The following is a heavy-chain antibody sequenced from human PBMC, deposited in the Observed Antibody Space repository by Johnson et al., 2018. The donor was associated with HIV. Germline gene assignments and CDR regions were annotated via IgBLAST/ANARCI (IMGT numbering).Heavy chain of an antibody. V-gene: IGHV3-23*04. D-gene: IGHD3-22*01. Sequence: VQLVESGGGLVQPGRSLRLSCAVSGLTFDDYAMHWVRQVPGKGLEWVSGICGSGGGTYYTDSVKGRFTISRDNSKNTLYLQMNTLRAEDTAVYYCANHRADYYDSSGYPDAFDIWGQGTMVTVSS. CDR3: ANHRADYYDSSGYPDAFDI. J-gene: IGHJ3*02. CDR1: GLTFDDYA. CDR2: ICGSGGGT.